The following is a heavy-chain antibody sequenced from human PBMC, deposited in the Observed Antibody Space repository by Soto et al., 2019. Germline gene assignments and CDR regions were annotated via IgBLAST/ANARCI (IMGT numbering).Heavy chain of an antibody. D-gene: IGHD5-12*01. J-gene: IGHJ5*02. V-gene: IGHV4-39*01. Sequence: SETLSLTCTVSGGSISSSSYYWGWIRRPPGKGLEWIGSIYYSGSTYYNPSLKSRVTISVDTSKNQFSLKLSSVTAADTAVYYCARLGGYDLYVYWFDPWGQGTLVTVSS. CDR1: GGSISSSSYY. CDR2: IYYSGST. CDR3: ARLGGYDLYVYWFDP.